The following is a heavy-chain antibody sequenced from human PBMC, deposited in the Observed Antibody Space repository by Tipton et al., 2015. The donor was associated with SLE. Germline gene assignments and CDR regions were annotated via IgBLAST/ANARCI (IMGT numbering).Heavy chain of an antibody. CDR3: ARYAVGTMEDP. D-gene: IGHD2-2*01. J-gene: IGHJ5*02. CDR2: ILYNGVT. Sequence: TLSLTCAVYGGSFSGYYWGWIRQPPGKGLEWIGSILYNGVTSYNPSLKSRITISLDTSKNQFSLKLTSMTAADTAVYYCARYAVGTMEDPWGQGILVTVSS. CDR1: GGSFSGYY. V-gene: IGHV4-34*10.